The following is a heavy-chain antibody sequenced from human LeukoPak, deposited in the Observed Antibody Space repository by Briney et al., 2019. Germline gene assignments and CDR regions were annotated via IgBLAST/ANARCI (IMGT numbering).Heavy chain of an antibody. V-gene: IGHV4-30-2*01. CDR2: IYHSGST. D-gene: IGHD6-13*01. Sequence: SETLSLTCTVSGGSISSGGYYWSWIRQPPGKGLEWIGYIYHSGSTYYNPSLKSRVTISVDRSKNQFSLKLSSVTAADTTVYYCARGSSSWYVYYMDVWGKGTTVTVSS. CDR1: GGSISSGGYY. J-gene: IGHJ6*03. CDR3: ARGSSSWYVYYMDV.